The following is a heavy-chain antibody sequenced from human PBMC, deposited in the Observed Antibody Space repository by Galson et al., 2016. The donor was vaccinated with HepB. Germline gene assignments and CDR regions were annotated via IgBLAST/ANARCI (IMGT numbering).Heavy chain of an antibody. CDR1: GGSVSSYY. D-gene: IGHD2-2*01. J-gene: IGHJ5*02. Sequence: SETLSLTCAVYGGSVSSYYWSWIRQSAGKGLEWIGRFYSGGSPYYNPSLKSRVTMSIDTSKNQLSLKPRSVTAADTAVYFFASLHCSSISCHWLDPRGQGTLVTVSS. V-gene: IGHV4-59*10. CDR2: FYSGGSP. CDR3: ASLHCSSISCHWLDP.